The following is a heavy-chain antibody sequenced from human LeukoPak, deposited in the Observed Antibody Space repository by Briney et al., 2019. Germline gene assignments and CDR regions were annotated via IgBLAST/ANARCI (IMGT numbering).Heavy chain of an antibody. J-gene: IGHJ6*04. CDR1: GFTFSSYG. D-gene: IGHD3-10*02. V-gene: IGHV3-48*01. Sequence: GGSLRLSCAASGFTFSSYGMSWVRQAPGKGLEWVSYISSSSSTIYYADSVKGRFTISRDNDKNSLYLQMNSLRAEDTAVYYCAELGITMIGGVWGKGTTVTISS. CDR2: ISSSSSTI. CDR3: AELGITMIGGV.